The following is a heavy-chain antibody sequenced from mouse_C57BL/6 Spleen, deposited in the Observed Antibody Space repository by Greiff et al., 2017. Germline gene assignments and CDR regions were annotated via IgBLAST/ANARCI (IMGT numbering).Heavy chain of an antibody. J-gene: IGHJ4*01. CDR3: ARARVYYYGSRPLAMDY. Sequence: VQLQQPGAELVKPGASVKMSCKASGYTFTSYWITWVKQRPGQGLEWIGDIYPGSGSTNYNEKFKSKATLTVDTSSSTAYMQLSSLTSEDSAVYYCARARVYYYGSRPLAMDYWGQGTSVTVSS. V-gene: IGHV1-55*01. CDR1: GYTFTSYW. D-gene: IGHD1-1*01. CDR2: IYPGSGST.